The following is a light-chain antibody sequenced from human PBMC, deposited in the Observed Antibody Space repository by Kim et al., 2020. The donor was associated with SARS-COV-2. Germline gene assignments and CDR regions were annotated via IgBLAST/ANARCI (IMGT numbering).Light chain of an antibody. Sequence: ASPGQTARITCSGDKSGDKYACWYQQKPGQSPVLVIYQDSKRPSGIPERFSGSNSGNTATLTISGTQAMDEADYYCQAWDSSTVVFGGGTQLTVL. J-gene: IGLJ2*01. CDR1: KSGDKY. V-gene: IGLV3-1*01. CDR2: QDS. CDR3: QAWDSSTVV.